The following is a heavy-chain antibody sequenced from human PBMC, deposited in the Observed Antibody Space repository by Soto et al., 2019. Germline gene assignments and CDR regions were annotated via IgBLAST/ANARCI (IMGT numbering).Heavy chain of an antibody. V-gene: IGHV3-13*01. J-gene: IGHJ6*03. CDR3: ARARGGLNYYYYYMDV. Sequence: GGSLRLSCAASGFTFSSYDMHWVRQATGKGLEWVSAIGTAGDTYYPGSVKGRFTISRENAKNSLYLQMNSLRAGGTAVYYCARARGGLNYYYYYMDVWGKGTTVTVSS. D-gene: IGHD3-10*01. CDR2: IGTAGDT. CDR1: GFTFSSYD.